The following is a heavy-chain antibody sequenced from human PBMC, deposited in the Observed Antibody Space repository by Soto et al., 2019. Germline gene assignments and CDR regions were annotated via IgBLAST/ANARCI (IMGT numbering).Heavy chain of an antibody. V-gene: IGHV4-4*08. D-gene: IGHD5-18*01. CDR2: VYTSDYT. CDR3: ARIPVDTYMINWFDP. Sequence: SETLSLTCSVSGASIRSYYWHWIRQPPGKGLEWIGYVYTSDYTRYSSSLKSRVTISVDTSKSQFYLRLNSVTAADTAVYYCARIPVDTYMINWFDPWGQGTLVTVSS. CDR1: GASIRSYY. J-gene: IGHJ5*02.